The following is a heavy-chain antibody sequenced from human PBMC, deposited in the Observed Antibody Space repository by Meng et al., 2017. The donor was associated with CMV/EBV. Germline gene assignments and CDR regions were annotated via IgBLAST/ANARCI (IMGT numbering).Heavy chain of an antibody. D-gene: IGHD1-7*01. Sequence: SETLSLTCTVSGGSISSSTYYWGWIRQPPGKGLEWIGSIFYSGSAFYNPSRKSRISIYVDTSKNQFSLKLSSVTAADTAVYYCARIMAGTTSYGMDIWGQGTTVTVSS. CDR1: GGSISSSTYY. J-gene: IGHJ6*02. V-gene: IGHV4-39*01. CDR3: ARIMAGTTSYGMDI. CDR2: IFYSGSA.